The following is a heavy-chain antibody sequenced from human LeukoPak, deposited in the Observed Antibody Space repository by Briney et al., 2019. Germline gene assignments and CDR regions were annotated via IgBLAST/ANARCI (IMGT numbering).Heavy chain of an antibody. CDR1: GGSISSSSYY. Sequence: SETLSLTCTVSGGSISSSSYYWGWIRQPPGKGLEWIGSIYYSGSTYYNPSLKSRVTISVDTSKNQFSLKLSSVTAADTAVYYCAREGYGDYGGYFDYWGQGTLVTVSS. V-gene: IGHV4-39*07. CDR2: IYYSGST. D-gene: IGHD4-17*01. CDR3: AREGYGDYGGYFDY. J-gene: IGHJ4*02.